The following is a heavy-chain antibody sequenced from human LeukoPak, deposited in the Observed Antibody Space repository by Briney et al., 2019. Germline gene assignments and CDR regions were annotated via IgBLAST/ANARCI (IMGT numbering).Heavy chain of an antibody. CDR2: ISYDGSNK. D-gene: IGHD3-3*01. V-gene: IGHV3-30*01. CDR1: GFTFSSYA. Sequence: GGSLRLSCAASGFTFSSYAMHWVRQAPGKGLEWVAVISYDGSNKYYADSVKGRFTISRDNSKNTLYLQMNSLRAEDTAVYYCARAPNGSGFGRDWGRGTLVTVSS. CDR3: ARAPNGSGFGRD. J-gene: IGHJ4*02.